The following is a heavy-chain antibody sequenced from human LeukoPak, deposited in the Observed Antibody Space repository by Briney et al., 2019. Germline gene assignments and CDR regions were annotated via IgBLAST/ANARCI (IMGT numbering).Heavy chain of an antibody. Sequence: ASVKVSCKASGYTFTSYDINWVRQATGQGLEWMGWMNPNSGNTGYAQKFQGRVTITRNTSISTAYMELSSLRSEDTAVYYCARSSRELLLSRSPFDPWGQGTLVTVPS. D-gene: IGHD1-26*01. V-gene: IGHV1-8*03. CDR1: GYTFTSYD. CDR2: MNPNSGNT. CDR3: ARSSRELLLSRSPFDP. J-gene: IGHJ5*02.